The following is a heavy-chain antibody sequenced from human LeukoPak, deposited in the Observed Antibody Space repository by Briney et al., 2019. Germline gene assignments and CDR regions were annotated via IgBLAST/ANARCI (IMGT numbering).Heavy chain of an antibody. CDR2: ISSNGDSK. V-gene: IGHV3-64*01. CDR3: ARDRPGDV. J-gene: IGHJ6*04. Sequence: GGSLRLSCAASGFTFSSYEMHWVRQAPGKGLEYVSAISSNGDSKYYANFVKGRFIISRDNSKNTLYLQMGSLRPEDMAVYYCARDRPGDVWGEGTTVTVSS. CDR1: GFTFSSYE.